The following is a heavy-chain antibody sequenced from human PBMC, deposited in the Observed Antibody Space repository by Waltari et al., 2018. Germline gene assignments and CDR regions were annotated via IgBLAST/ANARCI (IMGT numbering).Heavy chain of an antibody. Sequence: QVQLQESGPGLVKPSETLSLTCTVSGGSISSHYWSWIRQPPGKGLGWIGYIYYSGSTNYNPSLKSRVTISVDTSKNQFSLKLSSVTAADTAVYYCARGSGSYGYWGQGTLVTVSS. V-gene: IGHV4-59*11. CDR1: GGSISSHY. CDR2: IYYSGST. CDR3: ARGSGSYGY. D-gene: IGHD1-26*01. J-gene: IGHJ4*02.